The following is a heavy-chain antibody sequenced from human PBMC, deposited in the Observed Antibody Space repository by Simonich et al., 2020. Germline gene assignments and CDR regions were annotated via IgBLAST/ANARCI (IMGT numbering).Heavy chain of an antibody. J-gene: IGHJ3*02. CDR3: ARVRFEAFDI. CDR2: INPNSEGT. Sequence: QVQLVQSGAEVKKPGASVKVSCKASGYTFTGYYMHWVRQAPGQGLEGMGWINPNSEGTTYAQKFQGRVTMTRDTSISTAYMELSRLRSDDTAVYYCARVRFEAFDIWGQGTMVTVSS. CDR1: GYTFTGYY. V-gene: IGHV1-2*02.